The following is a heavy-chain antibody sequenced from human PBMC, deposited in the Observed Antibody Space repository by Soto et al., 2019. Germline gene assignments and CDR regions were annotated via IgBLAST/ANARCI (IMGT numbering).Heavy chain of an antibody. D-gene: IGHD3-10*01. J-gene: IGHJ6*02. Sequence: PSETLSLTCTVSGGSVSSGSYYWSWIRQPPGKGLEWIGYIYYSGSTNYNPSLKSRVTISVDTSKNQFSLKLSSVTAADTAVYYCASTMPYGSGSYYYYYGMDVWGQGTTVTVSS. CDR3: ASTMPYGSGSYYYYYGMDV. V-gene: IGHV4-61*01. CDR2: IYYSGST. CDR1: GGSVSSGSYY.